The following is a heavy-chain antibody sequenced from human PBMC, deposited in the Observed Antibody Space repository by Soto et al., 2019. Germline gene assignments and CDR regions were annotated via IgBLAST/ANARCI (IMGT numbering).Heavy chain of an antibody. V-gene: IGHV1-2*02. CDR3: YFCAVSSWHTHWYLDV. Sequence: QVQLVQSGAEVKKPGASVKVSCKAPGYTSSGYYLHWVRQAPGQGLEWMGWINPKSGDTKYAEKFQGRVTVTRDTSISTVYMELTRLRSGGSGDSAVYFCAVSSWHTHWYLDVWGRGTLVTVSS. J-gene: IGHJ2*01. CDR2: INPKSGDT. D-gene: IGHD6-13*01. CDR1: GYTSSGYY.